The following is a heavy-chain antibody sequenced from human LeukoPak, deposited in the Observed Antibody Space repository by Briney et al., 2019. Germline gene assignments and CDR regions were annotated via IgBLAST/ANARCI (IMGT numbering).Heavy chain of an antibody. D-gene: IGHD3-22*01. Sequence: ARGSLRLSCAASGFTFSSYAMSWVRQAPGKGLEWVSAISGSGGSTYYADSVKGRFTISRDNSKNTLYLQMNGLRAEDTAVYYCAKDPGANYYDSSGYSDAFDIWGQGTMVTVSS. CDR2: ISGSGGST. CDR1: GFTFSSYA. CDR3: AKDPGANYYDSSGYSDAFDI. V-gene: IGHV3-23*01. J-gene: IGHJ3*02.